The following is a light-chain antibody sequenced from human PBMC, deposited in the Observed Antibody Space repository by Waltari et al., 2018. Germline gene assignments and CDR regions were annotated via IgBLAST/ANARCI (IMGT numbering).Light chain of an antibody. J-gene: IGKJ1*01. V-gene: IGKV3-15*01. CDR2: CAS. Sequence: TQSPAPLSVSPGESATLSCRASENIRTKLAWYQQRPGQAPRLLIYCASTWATGIPDRFSGSGSETEFTLTITSLQSEDFGVYYCQQYSDWPTFGQGTKVEIK. CDR1: ENIRTK. CDR3: QQYSDWPT.